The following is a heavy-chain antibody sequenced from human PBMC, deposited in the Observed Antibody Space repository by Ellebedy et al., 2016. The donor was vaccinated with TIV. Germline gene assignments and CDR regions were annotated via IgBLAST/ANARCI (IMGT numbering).Heavy chain of an antibody. CDR1: GGSISSYY. CDR2: IYYSGST. CDR3: ARYVGAAAQFDY. Sequence: SETLSLTCTVSGGSISSYYWSWIRQPPGKGLEWIGYIYYSGSTNYNPSLKSRVTISVDTSKNQFSLKLRSVTAADTAVYYCARYVGAAAQFDYWGQGTLVTVSS. J-gene: IGHJ4*02. D-gene: IGHD6-25*01. V-gene: IGHV4-59*08.